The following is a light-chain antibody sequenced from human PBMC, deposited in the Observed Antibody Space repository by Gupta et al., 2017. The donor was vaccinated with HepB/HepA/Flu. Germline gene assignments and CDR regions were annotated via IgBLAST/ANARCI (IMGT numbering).Light chain of an antibody. CDR3: NSFTTTTTLVV. J-gene: IGLJ2*01. CDR2: HVS. Sequence: QSALTPPAPVSGSPGQSITISCTGPSSDFGDYNYGSWYQQYPGKAPKLLIYHVSNRPSGVSDRFSGSKSGNTASLTISGLQADDEADYYCNSFTTTTTLVVFGGGTKVTVL. CDR1: SSDFGDYNY. V-gene: IGLV2-14*03.